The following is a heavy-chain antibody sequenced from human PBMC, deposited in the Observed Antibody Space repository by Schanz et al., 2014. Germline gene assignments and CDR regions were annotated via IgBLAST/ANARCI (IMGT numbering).Heavy chain of an antibody. D-gene: IGHD6-13*01. V-gene: IGHV7-4-1*02. CDR2: INTNTANP. CDR1: GYTFAMHD. Sequence: QVQLVQSGSELKKPGASVKVSCKASGYTFAMHDMNWVRQAPGQGLEWMGWINTNTANPTYAQGFTGRFVYTLDASVTTAYLEISSLKAEDTAVYYCATETYSSSWCFDYWGQGTLVTVSS. CDR3: ATETYSSSWCFDY. J-gene: IGHJ4*02.